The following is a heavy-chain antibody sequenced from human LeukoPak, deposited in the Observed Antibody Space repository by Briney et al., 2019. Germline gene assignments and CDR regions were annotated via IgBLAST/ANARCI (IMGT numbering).Heavy chain of an antibody. V-gene: IGHV3-30*02. CDR3: AKDHDYGDYATYYYYYMDV. CDR2: IRYDGSNK. J-gene: IGHJ6*03. D-gene: IGHD4-17*01. CDR1: GFTFSSYG. Sequence: PGGSLRLSCAASGFTFSSYGMHWVRQAPGKGLEWVAFIRYDGSNKYYADSVKGRFTISRDNSKNTLYLQMNSLRAEDTAVYYCAKDHDYGDYATYYYYYMDVWGKGTTVTVSS.